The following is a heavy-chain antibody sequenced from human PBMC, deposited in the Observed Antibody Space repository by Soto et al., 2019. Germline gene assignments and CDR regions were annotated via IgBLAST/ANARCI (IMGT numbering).Heavy chain of an antibody. Sequence: SETLSLTCAVSGGSISSGGYSWSWIRQPPGKGLEWIGYIYHSGSTYYNPSLKSRVTISVDRSKNQFSLKLSSVTAADTAVYYCARADFGVYYYMDVWGKGTTVTVSS. J-gene: IGHJ6*03. CDR1: GGSISSGGYS. V-gene: IGHV4-30-2*01. D-gene: IGHD3-3*01. CDR2: IYHSGST. CDR3: ARADFGVYYYMDV.